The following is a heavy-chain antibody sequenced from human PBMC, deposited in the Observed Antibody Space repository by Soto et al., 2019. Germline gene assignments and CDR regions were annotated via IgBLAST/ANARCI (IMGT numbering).Heavy chain of an antibody. Sequence: ASVKVSCKASGYTFTSYAMHWVRQAPGQRLEWMGWINAGNGNTKYSQKFQGRVTITRDTSASTAYMELSSLRSEDTAVYYCARDGIAAAGTGAFDIWGQGTMVTVS. J-gene: IGHJ3*02. CDR2: INAGNGNT. CDR1: GYTFTSYA. V-gene: IGHV1-3*01. CDR3: ARDGIAAAGTGAFDI. D-gene: IGHD6-13*01.